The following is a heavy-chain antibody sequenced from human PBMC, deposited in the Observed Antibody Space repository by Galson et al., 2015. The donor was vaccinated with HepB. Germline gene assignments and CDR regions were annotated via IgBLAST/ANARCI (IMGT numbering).Heavy chain of an antibody. CDR2: ISYDGSNK. J-gene: IGHJ3*02. Sequence: SLRLSCAASGFTFSSYAMHWVRQAPGKGLEWVAVISYDGSNKYYADSVKGRFTISRDNSKNTLYLQMNSLRAEDTAVYYCARVAYYYDSSGYSDAFDIWGQGTMVTVSS. CDR1: GFTFSSYA. D-gene: IGHD3-22*01. CDR3: ARVAYYYDSSGYSDAFDI. V-gene: IGHV3-30-3*01.